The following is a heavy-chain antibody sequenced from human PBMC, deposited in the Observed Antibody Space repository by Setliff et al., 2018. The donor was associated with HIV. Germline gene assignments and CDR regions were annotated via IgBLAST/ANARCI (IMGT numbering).Heavy chain of an antibody. CDR2: IDTNTGKP. Sequence: ASVKVSCKASGYSLNKYGMNWVRQAPGQGLEWMGWIDTNTGKPTYAQGTTGRFVFSLDTSANATYLQITALKTEDTAVYYCARAGAYYYDGSGYKIFTHFDSWGQGTLVTVSS. D-gene: IGHD3-22*01. V-gene: IGHV7-4-1*02. CDR1: GYSLNKYG. CDR3: ARAGAYYYDGSGYKIFTHFDS. J-gene: IGHJ4*02.